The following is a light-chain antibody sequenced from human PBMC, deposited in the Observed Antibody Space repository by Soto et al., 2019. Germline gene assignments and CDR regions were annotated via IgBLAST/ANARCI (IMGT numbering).Light chain of an antibody. Sequence: QSVLTQPPSASGSPGQSVTISCTGTSSDIGGYNFVSWYQQHPGKAPKLMIDEVNKRPSGVPDRFSGSKSGNTASLTVSGLQAEDEADYYCQSYDRSTVIFGGGTKLTVL. J-gene: IGLJ2*01. CDR2: EVN. CDR1: SSDIGGYNF. CDR3: QSYDRSTVI. V-gene: IGLV2-8*01.